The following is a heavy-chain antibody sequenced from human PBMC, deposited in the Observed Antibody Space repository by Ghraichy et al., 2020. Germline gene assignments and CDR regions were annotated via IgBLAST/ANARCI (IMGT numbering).Heavy chain of an antibody. J-gene: IGHJ4*02. Sequence: SETLSLTCAVYGGSFSGYYWSWIRQPPGKGLEWIGEINHSGSTNYNPSLKSRVTISVDTSKNQFSLKLSSVTAADTTVYYCARRPWFGEQMVRYYFDYWGQGTLVTVSS. CDR2: INHSGST. D-gene: IGHD3-10*01. CDR1: GGSFSGYY. CDR3: ARRPWFGEQMVRYYFDY. V-gene: IGHV4-34*01.